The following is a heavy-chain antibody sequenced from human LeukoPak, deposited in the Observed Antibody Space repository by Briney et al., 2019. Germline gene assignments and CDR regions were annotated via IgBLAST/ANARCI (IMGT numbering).Heavy chain of an antibody. D-gene: IGHD3-22*01. CDR3: ARHCPYDSACCQDDFDI. V-gene: IGHV4-59*08. CDR1: DGSISSYY. J-gene: IGHJ3*02. Sequence: PSETLSLTCTLSDGSISSYYWSWIRQPPGKGLEWLAYIRNSGRTNYNPSLKSRLTISLDTSKNQFSLNVRSVTAADTAVYYCARHCPYDSACCQDDFDIWGQGTMVTVSS. CDR2: IRNSGRT.